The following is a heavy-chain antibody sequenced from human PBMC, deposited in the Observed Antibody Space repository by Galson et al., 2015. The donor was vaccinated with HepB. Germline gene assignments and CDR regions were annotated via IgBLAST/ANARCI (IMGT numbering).Heavy chain of an antibody. D-gene: IGHD6-6*01. CDR3: AKDVHSSSVWYFDL. V-gene: IGHV3-23*01. CDR1: EFTFASYT. J-gene: IGHJ2*01. Sequence: SLRLSCAGSEFTFASYTMAWVRQAPGKGLEWVAAISGSDGATYYADFVKGRFTVSRDNSKSTLYLEMSSLRAEDTAVYYCAKDVHSSSVWYFDLWGRGTLVSVSS. CDR2: ISGSDGAT.